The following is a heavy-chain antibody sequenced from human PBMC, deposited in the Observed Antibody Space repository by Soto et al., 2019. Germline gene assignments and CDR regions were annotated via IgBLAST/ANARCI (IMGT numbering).Heavy chain of an antibody. CDR1: GFTFSSYA. D-gene: IGHD3-22*01. V-gene: IGHV3-23*01. Sequence: GGSLRLSCAASGFTFSSYAMSWVRQAPGKGLEWVSAISGSGGSTYYADSVKGRFTISRDNSKNTLYLQMNSLSSVDTAVYYCATPYLIDAFDIWGQGTMVTVSS. CDR3: ATPYLIDAFDI. J-gene: IGHJ3*02. CDR2: ISGSGGST.